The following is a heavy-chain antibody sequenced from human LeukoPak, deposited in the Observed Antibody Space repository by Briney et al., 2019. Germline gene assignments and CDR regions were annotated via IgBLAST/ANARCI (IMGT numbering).Heavy chain of an antibody. D-gene: IGHD4-23*01. CDR1: GFTVSRNY. J-gene: IGHJ3*02. Sequence: PGGSLRLSCAATGFTVSRNYMTWVRQAPGKGLEWVSVIYTGGSTYSADSVKGRFTISRDNSKNTLYLQMNSLRAEDTAMYYCARDGGNPPRDAFDIWGQGTMVTVSS. CDR3: ARDGGNPPRDAFDI. CDR2: IYTGGST. V-gene: IGHV3-53*01.